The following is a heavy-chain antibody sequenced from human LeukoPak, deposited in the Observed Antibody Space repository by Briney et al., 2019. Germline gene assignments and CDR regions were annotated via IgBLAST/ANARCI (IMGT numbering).Heavy chain of an antibody. CDR3: AKGVDILTGYYRAQGMDV. V-gene: IGHV3-23*01. Sequence: GGSLRLSCAVSGITLSNYGMSWVRQAPGKGLEWVAGISDSGGRTNYADSVKGRFTISRDNPKNTLYLQMNSLRAEDTAVYYCAKGVDILTGYYRAQGMDVWGQGTTVTVSS. J-gene: IGHJ6*02. CDR2: ISDSGGRT. D-gene: IGHD3-9*01. CDR1: GITLSNYG.